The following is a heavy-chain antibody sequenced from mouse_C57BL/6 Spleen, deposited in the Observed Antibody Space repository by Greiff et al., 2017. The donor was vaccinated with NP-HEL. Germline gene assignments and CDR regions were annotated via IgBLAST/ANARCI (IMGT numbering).Heavy chain of an antibody. CDR1: GYTFTSYW. CDR2: INPSSGYT. CDR3: ARDYGYYGFAY. D-gene: IGHD2-3*01. Sequence: VQLQQSGAELAKPGASVKLSCKASGYTFTSYWMHWVKQRPGQGLEWIGYINPSSGYTKYNQKFKDKATLTADKSSNTAYMQLSSLTYEDCAVYCCARDYGYYGFAYWGQVTLVTVSA. V-gene: IGHV1-7*01. J-gene: IGHJ3*01.